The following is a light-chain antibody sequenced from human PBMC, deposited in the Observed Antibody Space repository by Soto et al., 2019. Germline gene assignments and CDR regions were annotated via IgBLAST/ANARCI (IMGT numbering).Light chain of an antibody. CDR1: SSDVGGYNY. Sequence: QSALTQPPSASGSPGQSVTISCTGTSSDVGGYNYVSWYQQHPGKAPKLVIYEVTKRPSGVPDRFSGSKSGNTASLTVSGLQAEDEADYYCSSFTGASTNFGTGTKVPS. V-gene: IGLV2-8*01. J-gene: IGLJ1*01. CDR2: EVT. CDR3: SSFTGASTN.